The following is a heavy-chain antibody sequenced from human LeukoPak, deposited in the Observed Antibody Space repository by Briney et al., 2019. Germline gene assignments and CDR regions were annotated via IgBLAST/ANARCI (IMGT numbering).Heavy chain of an antibody. CDR2: IKQDGSEK. J-gene: IGHJ4*02. CDR1: GFTFSSYW. V-gene: IGHV3-7*03. D-gene: IGHD3-10*01. Sequence: QPGGSLRLSCAASGFTFSSYWMSWVRQAPGKGLEWVANIKQDGSEKYYVDSVKGRFTISRDNAKNSLYLQMNSLRAEDTAVYYCARVRRGTMVRGALYYFDYWGQGTLVTVSS. CDR3: ARVRRGTMVRGALYYFDY.